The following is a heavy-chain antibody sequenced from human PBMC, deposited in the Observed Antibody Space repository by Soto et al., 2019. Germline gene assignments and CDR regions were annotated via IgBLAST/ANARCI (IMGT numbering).Heavy chain of an antibody. Sequence: GGSLRLSCAASGFTFSSYAMHWVRQAPGKGLEWVAVISYDGSNKYYADSVKGRFTISRDNSKNTLYLQMNSLRAEDTAVYYCARDRGYETPPYYYYYYGMDVWGQGTTVTVSS. CDR3: ARDRGYETPPYYYYYYGMDV. D-gene: IGHD5-12*01. V-gene: IGHV3-30-3*01. J-gene: IGHJ6*02. CDR1: GFTFSSYA. CDR2: ISYDGSNK.